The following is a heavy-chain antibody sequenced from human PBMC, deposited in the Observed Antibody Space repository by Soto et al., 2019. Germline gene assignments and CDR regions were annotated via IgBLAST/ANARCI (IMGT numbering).Heavy chain of an antibody. CDR1: GFTFSSYW. J-gene: IGHJ4*02. V-gene: IGHV3-7*01. Sequence: EVQLVESGGGLVQPWGSLRLSCAASGFTFSSYWINWVRQTPGKGLEWVANIKGDGSEKYYVDSLKGRFTISRDNAKNSLYLHMNSLRAEDTAVYYCVRGTMAPGLDHWGQGTLVTVSS. CDR3: VRGTMAPGLDH. CDR2: IKGDGSEK. D-gene: IGHD3-3*01.